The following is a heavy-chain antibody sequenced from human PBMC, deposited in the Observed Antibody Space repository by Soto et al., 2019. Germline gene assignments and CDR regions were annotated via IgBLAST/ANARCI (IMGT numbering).Heavy chain of an antibody. J-gene: IGHJ4*02. CDR3: ASGWMAAFDN. V-gene: IGHV4-59*11. D-gene: IGHD2-2*03. CDR2: IYYSGST. CDR1: GDSIKTHY. Sequence: SETLSLTCNVSGDSIKTHYWSWIRQPPGKGLEWIGYIYYSGSTLYNPSLKRRVTISVDTAKNQFSLRLNSVTAADTAVYYCASGWMAAFDNWGQGTLVTV.